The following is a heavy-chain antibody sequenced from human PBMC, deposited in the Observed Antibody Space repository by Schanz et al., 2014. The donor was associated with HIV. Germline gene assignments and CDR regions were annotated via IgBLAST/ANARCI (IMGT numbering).Heavy chain of an antibody. CDR1: GYTFTRYG. D-gene: IGHD3-9*01. V-gene: IGHV1-69*13. CDR2: IIPSFGTA. CDR3: ARGQDWPGPQLDH. Sequence: QVHLVQSGAEVRDPGASVKVSCRSSGYTFTRYGISWVRQAPGQGLEWMGGIIPSFGTANYAQKFQGRVTITADESTSTAYMELSSLRSEDTAVYYCARGQDWPGPQLDHWGHGTLVIVSS. J-gene: IGHJ5*02.